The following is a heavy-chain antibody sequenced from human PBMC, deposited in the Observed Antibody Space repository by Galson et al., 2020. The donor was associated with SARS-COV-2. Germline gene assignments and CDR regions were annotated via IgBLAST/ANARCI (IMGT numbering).Heavy chain of an antibody. CDR1: GGSISSSSYY. D-gene: IGHD6-19*01. V-gene: IGHV4-39*01. J-gene: IGHJ4*02. CDR3: ASRLAVAGTYYFDY. Sequence: SQTLSLTCTVSGGSISSSSYYWGWIRQPPGKGLEWIGSIYYSGSTYYNPSLKSRVTISVDTSKNQFSLKLSSVTAADTAVYYCASRLAVAGTYYFDYWGQGTLVTVSS. CDR2: IYYSGST.